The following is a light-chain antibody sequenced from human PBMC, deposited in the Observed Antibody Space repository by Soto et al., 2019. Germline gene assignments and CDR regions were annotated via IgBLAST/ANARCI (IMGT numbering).Light chain of an antibody. CDR3: SSYTNINTRAGV. J-gene: IGLJ1*01. CDR1: SRDVGGYNY. Sequence: QSVLTQPASVSGTPGQSITISCTGTSRDVGGYNYVSWHQQHPGKAPKVIITEVSNRPSGVSNRFSGSKSGNTASLTISGLQAEDEADYYCSSYTNINTRAGVFGTGTKLTVL. CDR2: EVS. V-gene: IGLV2-14*01.